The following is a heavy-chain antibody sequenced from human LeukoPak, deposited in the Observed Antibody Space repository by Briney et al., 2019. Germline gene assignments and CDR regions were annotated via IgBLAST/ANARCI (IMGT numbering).Heavy chain of an antibody. CDR1: GYTFTSYD. Sequence: ASVKVSCKASGYTFTSYDINWVRQAAGQGLEWMGWMNPNSGNTGYAQKFQGRVTITRNTSISTAYMELSSLRSEDTAVYYCARVGGYSYGPIDYWGQGTLVTVSA. J-gene: IGHJ4*02. D-gene: IGHD5-18*01. CDR2: MNPNSGNT. V-gene: IGHV1-8*03. CDR3: ARVGGYSYGPIDY.